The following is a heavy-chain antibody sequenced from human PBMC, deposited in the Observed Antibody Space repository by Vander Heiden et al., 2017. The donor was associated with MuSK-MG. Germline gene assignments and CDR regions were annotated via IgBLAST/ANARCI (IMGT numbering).Heavy chain of an antibody. CDR2: IYWDDDK. D-gene: IGHD6-19*01. J-gene: IGHJ4*01. CDR3: AHQQWLARSFES. CDR1: GFSLDSTGEA. V-gene: IGHV2-5*02. Sequence: QTTLKESGPTEVRPTQTLTLTCTFSGFSLDSTGEAIGWIRQPPGKALEWLALIYWDDDKRYNSSLGSRITVARGTSKDQVVLTLTNMEPVDTATDYCAHQQWLARSFESWGHGILGSVSS.